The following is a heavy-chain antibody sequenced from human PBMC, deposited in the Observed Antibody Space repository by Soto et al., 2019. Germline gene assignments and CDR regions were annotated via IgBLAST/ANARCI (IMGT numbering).Heavy chain of an antibody. CDR1: GYTFTSYA. CDR2: INAGNGNT. V-gene: IGHV1-3*01. D-gene: IGHD6-13*01. CDR3: ARDLGSRSFRFG. J-gene: IGHJ4*02. Sequence: QVQLVQSGAEVKKPGASVKVSCKASGYTFTSYAMHWVRQAPGQRLEWMGWINAGNGNTKYSQKFQGRVTITRDTSASRAYMELSSLRSEDTAVYYCARDLGSRSFRFGWGQGTLVTVSS.